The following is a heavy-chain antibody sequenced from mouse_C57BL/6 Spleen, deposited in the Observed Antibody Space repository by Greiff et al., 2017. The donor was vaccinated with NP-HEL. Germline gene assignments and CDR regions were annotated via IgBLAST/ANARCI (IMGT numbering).Heavy chain of an antibody. D-gene: IGHD1-1*01. V-gene: IGHV1-81*01. CDR2: IYPRSGNT. Sequence: VQLQQSGAELARPGASVKLSCKASGYTFTSYGISWVKQRTGQGLEWIGEIYPRSGNTYYNEKFKGKATLTADKSSSTAYMELRSLTSEDSAVYFCEGSSLPWFAYWGQGTLVTVSA. CDR1: GYTFTSYG. CDR3: EGSSLPWFAY. J-gene: IGHJ3*01.